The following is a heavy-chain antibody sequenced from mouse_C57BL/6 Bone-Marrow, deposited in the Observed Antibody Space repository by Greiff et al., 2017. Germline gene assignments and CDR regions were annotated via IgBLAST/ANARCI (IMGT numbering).Heavy chain of an antibody. J-gene: IGHJ2*01. Sequence: EVQRVESGGGLVQPGGSMKLSCVASGFTFSNYWMNWVRQSPEKGLEWVAQIRLKSDNYATHYAESVKGRFTISRDDSKSSVYLQMNNLRAEDTGIYYCTGRGYYGSRRYFDYWGQGTTLTVSS. CDR2: IRLKSDNYAT. CDR1: GFTFSNYW. D-gene: IGHD1-1*01. V-gene: IGHV6-3*01. CDR3: TGRGYYGSRRYFDY.